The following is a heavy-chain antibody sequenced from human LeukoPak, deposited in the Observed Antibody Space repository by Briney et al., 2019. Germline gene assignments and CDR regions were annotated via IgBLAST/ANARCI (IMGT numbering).Heavy chain of an antibody. CDR2: ISYGGRDK. J-gene: IGHJ6*02. D-gene: IGHD6-6*01. CDR3: ARGIEFSSSSFDYYGMDL. CDR1: GFTFRSYA. Sequence: PGGSLRLSCAGYGFTFRSYAMNWVRQAPGKGLEWVAVISYGGRDKYYADSVKGRFTISRDNSKNTLSLHMDSLRVEDTAVFYCARGIEFSSSSFDYYGMDLWGQGTTVSVSS. V-gene: IGHV3-30*04.